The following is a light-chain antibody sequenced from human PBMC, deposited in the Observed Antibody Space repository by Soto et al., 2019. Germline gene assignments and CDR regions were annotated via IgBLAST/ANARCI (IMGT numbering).Light chain of an antibody. CDR1: QSINNRY. CDR2: AAS. V-gene: IGKV3-20*01. J-gene: IGKJ3*01. CDR3: QQFGSSPGVT. Sequence: EIVLTQSPGTLSLSPGERATLSCRASQSINNRYLAWYQQKPGQAPRLLIYAASSRATGIPDRFSGSGSGADFTLTISRLEPADFAVYYCQQFGSSPGVTFGPGTKVDIK.